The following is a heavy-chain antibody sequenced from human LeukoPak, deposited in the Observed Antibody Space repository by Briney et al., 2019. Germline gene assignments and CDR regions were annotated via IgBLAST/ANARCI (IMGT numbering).Heavy chain of an antibody. CDR1: GGTFSSYA. CDR2: IIPILGIA. J-gene: IGHJ5*02. CDR3: ARDKGGSYYVGWFDP. Sequence: ASVKVSCKASGGTFSSYAISWVRQAPGQGLEWMGRIIPILGIANYAQKFQGRVTITADKSTSTAYIELSSLRSEDTAVYYCARDKGGSYYVGWFDPWGQGTLVTVSS. V-gene: IGHV1-69*04. D-gene: IGHD1-26*01.